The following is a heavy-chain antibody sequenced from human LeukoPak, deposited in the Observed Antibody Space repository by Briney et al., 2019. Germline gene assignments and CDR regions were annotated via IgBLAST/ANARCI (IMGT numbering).Heavy chain of an antibody. D-gene: IGHD2-2*01. CDR2: ISAGNDI. V-gene: IGHV3-23*01. CDR1: GFSFNNYA. J-gene: IGHJ6*02. Sequence: GGSLRLSCAASGFSFNNYAMVWVRQTPGKGLEWVSVISAGNDIVYADSVKGRFSISRDSSKNTLYLQMNSLRVEDTAIYYCAKVPEAGTGYGMDVWGQGTTVTVS. CDR3: AKVPEAGTGYGMDV.